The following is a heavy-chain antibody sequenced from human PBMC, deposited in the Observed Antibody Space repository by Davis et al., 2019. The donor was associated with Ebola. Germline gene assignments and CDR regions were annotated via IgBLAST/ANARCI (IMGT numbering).Heavy chain of an antibody. J-gene: IGHJ6*02. CDR2: LGTSADT. D-gene: IGHD3-9*01. Sequence: GESLKISCAASGFIFSHYSMTWVRQAPGKGLEWVSTLGTSADTYYADSVKGRFTISRDNSKNTLYLQMNGLRVEDTAIYYCAKDTSNIWFDIWGQGATVTVSS. CDR3: AKDTSNIWFDI. V-gene: IGHV3-23*01. CDR1: GFIFSHYS.